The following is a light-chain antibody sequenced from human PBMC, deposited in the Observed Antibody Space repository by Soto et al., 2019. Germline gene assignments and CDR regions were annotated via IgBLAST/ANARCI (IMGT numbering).Light chain of an antibody. CDR1: SSDVGRYDF. J-gene: IGLJ1*01. CDR3: CSYAGGSTYV. CDR2: EVY. V-gene: IGLV2-23*02. Sequence: QSALTQPASVSGSPGQSITISCTGTSSDVGRYDFVSWYQGHPGKAPKVMIYEVYNRPSGGSNRFSGSKSGSTASLTISGLQLEDEADYYCCSYAGGSTYVFGTGTKLTVL.